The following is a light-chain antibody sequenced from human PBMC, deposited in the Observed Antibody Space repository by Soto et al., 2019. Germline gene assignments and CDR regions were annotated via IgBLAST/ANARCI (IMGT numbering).Light chain of an antibody. CDR2: GAS. J-gene: IGKJ1*01. CDR1: QSVSSS. Sequence: EIVLTQSPGTLSLSPGERATLSCRASQSVSSSLAWYQQKPGQAPRLLIYGASSRATGIPDRFSGSGSGTDFTLTISSLEPEDFAVYYCQQRSNWLWTFGQGTKVDIK. V-gene: IGKV3-11*01. CDR3: QQRSNWLWT.